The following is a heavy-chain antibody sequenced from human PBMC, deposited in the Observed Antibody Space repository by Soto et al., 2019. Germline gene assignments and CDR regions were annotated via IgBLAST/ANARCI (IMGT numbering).Heavy chain of an antibody. D-gene: IGHD5-12*01. V-gene: IGHV3-30-3*01. CDR3: ARELHIVATNTLWY. J-gene: IGHJ4*02. CDR2: ISYDGSNK. CDR1: GFTFSSYA. Sequence: PGGSLRLSCAASGFTFSSYAMHWVRQAPGKGLEWVAVISYDGSNKYYADSVKGRFTISRDNSKNTLYLQMNSLRAEDTAVYYCARELHIVATNTLWYWGQGTLVTVSS.